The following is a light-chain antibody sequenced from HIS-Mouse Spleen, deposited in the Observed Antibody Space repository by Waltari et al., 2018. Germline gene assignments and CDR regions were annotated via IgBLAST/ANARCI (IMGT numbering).Light chain of an antibody. V-gene: IGKV1-9*01. CDR1: QGISSY. CDR3: LQLNSYPPT. J-gene: IGKJ1*01. CDR2: AAS. Sequence: DIQLTQSPSFLSASVGDRVTITCRASQGISSYLAWYQQKPGKAPMLLIYAASTLQSGVPSRFSGSGSGTEFTLTISSLQPEDFATYYCLQLNSYPPTFGQGTKVEIK.